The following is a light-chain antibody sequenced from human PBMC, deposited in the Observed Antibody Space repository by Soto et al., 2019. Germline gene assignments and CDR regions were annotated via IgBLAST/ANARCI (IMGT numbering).Light chain of an antibody. CDR2: GAS. J-gene: IGKJ1*01. CDR3: QQLGT. Sequence: EIVLTQSPGTLSLSPGERATLSCRASQSVRSNYLAWYQQKPGQAPRLLIYGASNRATGIPDRISGSGSGTDFTLTISRLEPEDFAVYYCQQLGTFGQGTKVEI. V-gene: IGKV3-20*01. CDR1: QSVRSNY.